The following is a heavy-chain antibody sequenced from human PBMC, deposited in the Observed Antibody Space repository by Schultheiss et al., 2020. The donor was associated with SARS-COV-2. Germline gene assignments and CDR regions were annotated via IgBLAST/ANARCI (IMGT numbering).Heavy chain of an antibody. CDR1: GYTFTGYY. V-gene: IGHV1-2*04. J-gene: IGHJ3*02. CDR2: INPNSGGT. D-gene: IGHD3-10*01. CDR3: ARDQAMVRGVNGAFDI. Sequence: ASVKVSCKASGYTFTGYYMHWVRQAPGQGLEWMGWINPNSGGTNYAQKFQGWVTMTRDTSISTAYMELSRLRSDDTAVYYCARDQAMVRGVNGAFDIWGQGTMVTVSS.